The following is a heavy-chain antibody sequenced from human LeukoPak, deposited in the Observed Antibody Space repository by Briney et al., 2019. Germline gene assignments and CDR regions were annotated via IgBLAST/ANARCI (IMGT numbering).Heavy chain of an antibody. D-gene: IGHD3-10*01. CDR2: ISSSSSYI. CDR1: GFTFSSYS. CDR3: ATDPGLLWFGELLSPDAFDI. V-gene: IGHV3-21*01. Sequence: GGSLRLSCAASGFTFSSYSMNWVRQAPGKGLEWVSSISSSSSYIYYADSVKGRFTISRDNAKNSLYLQMNSLRAEDTAVYYCATDPGLLWFGELLSPDAFDIWGQGTMVTVSS. J-gene: IGHJ3*02.